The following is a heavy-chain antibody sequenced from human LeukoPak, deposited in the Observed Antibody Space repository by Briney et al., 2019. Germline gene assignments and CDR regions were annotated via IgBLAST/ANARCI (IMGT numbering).Heavy chain of an antibody. D-gene: IGHD3-22*01. Sequence: SQTLSLTCAISGDSVSSNSAAWNWIRQSPSRGLEWLGRTYYRSKWYNDYAVSVKSRITINPDTSKNQFSLQLNSVTPEDTAVYYCARDLLDSSGYYYSRNDWYFDLWGRGTLVTVSS. CDR1: GDSVSSNSAA. CDR3: ARDLLDSSGYYYSRNDWYFDL. V-gene: IGHV6-1*01. CDR2: TYYRSKWYN. J-gene: IGHJ2*01.